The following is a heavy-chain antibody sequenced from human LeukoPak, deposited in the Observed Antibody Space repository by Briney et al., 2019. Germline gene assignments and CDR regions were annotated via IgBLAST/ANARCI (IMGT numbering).Heavy chain of an antibody. D-gene: IGHD3-22*01. CDR3: ARERHYYDSSGYHYFDY. CDR2: VWYDGSNK. CDR1: GFTFSSYV. Sequence: GGSLRLSCAASGFTFSSYVMHWVRQAPGKGLEWVAGVWYDGSNKYYADSVKGRFTISRDNSKSTLYLQMNSLRAEDTAVYYCARERHYYDSSGYHYFDYWGQGTLVTVSS. J-gene: IGHJ4*02. V-gene: IGHV3-33*01.